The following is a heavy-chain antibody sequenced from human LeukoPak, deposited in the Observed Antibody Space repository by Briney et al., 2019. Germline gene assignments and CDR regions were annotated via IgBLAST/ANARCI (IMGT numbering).Heavy chain of an antibody. CDR2: IYYSGST. D-gene: IGHD1-26*01. CDR3: ARGITGSGTYYY. J-gene: IGHJ4*02. Sequence: NPSETLSLTCTVSGGSISSYYWSWIRQPPGKGLEWIGYIYYSGSTNYNPSLKSRVTISVDTSKNQFSLNLSSVTAADTAVYYCARGITGSGTYYYWGQGTLVTVSS. V-gene: IGHV4-59*01. CDR1: GGSISSYY.